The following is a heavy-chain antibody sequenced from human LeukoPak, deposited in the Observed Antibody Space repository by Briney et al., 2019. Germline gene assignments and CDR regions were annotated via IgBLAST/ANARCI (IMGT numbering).Heavy chain of an antibody. CDR2: IWYDGSNK. J-gene: IGHJ3*02. Sequence: AGSLRLSCAASGFTFSSYGMHWVRQAPGKGLEWVAVIWYDGSNKYYADSVKGGFTISRDNSKNTLYLQMNSLRAEDTAVYYCARDPTAIYGQGAFDIWGQGTMVTVSS. CDR1: GFTFSSYG. D-gene: IGHD1-14*01. V-gene: IGHV3-33*01. CDR3: ARDPTAIYGQGAFDI.